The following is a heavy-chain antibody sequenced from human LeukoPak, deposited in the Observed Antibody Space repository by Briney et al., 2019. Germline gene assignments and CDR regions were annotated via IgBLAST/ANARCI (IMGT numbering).Heavy chain of an antibody. Sequence: SETLSLTCAVYGGSFSGYYWSWIRQPPGKGLEWIGEINHSGSTNYNPSLKSRVTISVDTSKSQFSLKLSSVTAADTAVYYCARVSMEQLVNFDYWGQGTLVTVSS. J-gene: IGHJ4*02. CDR2: INHSGST. CDR1: GGSFSGYY. V-gene: IGHV4-34*01. CDR3: ARVSMEQLVNFDY. D-gene: IGHD6-13*01.